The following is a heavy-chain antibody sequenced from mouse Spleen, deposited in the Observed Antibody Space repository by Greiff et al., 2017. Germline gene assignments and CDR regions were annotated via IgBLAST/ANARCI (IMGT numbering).Heavy chain of an antibody. CDR1: GYTFTSYW. V-gene: IGHV1-69*01. D-gene: IGHD2-3*01. CDR3: ARTRWLLAMDY. CDR2: IDPSDSYT. J-gene: IGHJ4*01. Sequence: QVQLQQPGAELVMPGASVKLSCKASGYTFTSYWMHWVKQRPGQGLEWIGEIDPSDSYTNYNQKFKGKATLTVDKSSSTAYMQLSSLTSEDSAVYYCARTRWLLAMDYWGQGTSVTVSS.